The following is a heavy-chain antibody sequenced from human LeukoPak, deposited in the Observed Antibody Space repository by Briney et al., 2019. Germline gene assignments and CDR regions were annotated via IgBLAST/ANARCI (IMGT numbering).Heavy chain of an antibody. Sequence: PGGSLRLSCSASGFTFSSYAMHWVRQAPGKGLEYVSAISSNGGSTYYADSVKGRFTISRDNAKNSLYLQMNSLRAEDTAVYYCAKFDVRYGYYDSSGYYAPFDYWGQGTLVTVSS. CDR1: GFTFSSYA. D-gene: IGHD3-22*01. CDR3: AKFDVRYGYYDSSGYYAPFDY. V-gene: IGHV3-64*04. CDR2: ISSNGGST. J-gene: IGHJ4*02.